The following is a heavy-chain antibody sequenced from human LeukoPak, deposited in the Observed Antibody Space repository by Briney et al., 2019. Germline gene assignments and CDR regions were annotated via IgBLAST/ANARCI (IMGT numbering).Heavy chain of an antibody. CDR3: ARGTVVLWFGETDAFDI. V-gene: IGHV3-11*06. CDR2: ISSSSSYT. Sequence: GGSLRLSCAASGFTFSDYYMSWIRQAPGKGLEWGSYISSSSSYTNYADSVKGRFTISRDNAKNSLYLQMNSPRAEDTAVYYCARGTVVLWFGETDAFDIWGQGTMVTVSS. D-gene: IGHD3-10*01. J-gene: IGHJ3*02. CDR1: GFTFSDYY.